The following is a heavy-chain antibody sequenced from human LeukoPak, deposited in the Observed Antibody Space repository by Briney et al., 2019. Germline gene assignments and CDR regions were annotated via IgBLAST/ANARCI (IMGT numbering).Heavy chain of an antibody. CDR3: ARNHYGSGSYIDYYYMDV. Sequence: SETLSLTFTVSGGSISSYYWSWLRQPPGKGLEWIGYIYYSGSKNYYPSLKSRVTISVDTSKNQFSLKLSSVTAADTAVYYCARNHYGSGSYIDYYYMDVWGKGTTVTISS. CDR1: GGSISSYY. J-gene: IGHJ6*03. V-gene: IGHV4-59*01. D-gene: IGHD3-10*01. CDR2: IYYSGSK.